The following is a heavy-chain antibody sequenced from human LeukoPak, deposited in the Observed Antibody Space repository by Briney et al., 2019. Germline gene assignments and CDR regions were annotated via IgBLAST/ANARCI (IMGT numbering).Heavy chain of an antibody. CDR2: IIPIFGTA. V-gene: IGHV1-69*13. D-gene: IGHD6-19*01. CDR3: ARDRTPHSSGWYAYFDY. J-gene: IGHJ4*02. CDR1: GGTFSSYA. Sequence: SVKVSCKASGGTFSSYAISWVRQAPGQGLEWMGGIIPIFGTANYAQKFQGRVTITADESTSTAYMELSSLRSEDTAVYYCARDRTPHSSGWYAYFDYWGQGTLVTVSS.